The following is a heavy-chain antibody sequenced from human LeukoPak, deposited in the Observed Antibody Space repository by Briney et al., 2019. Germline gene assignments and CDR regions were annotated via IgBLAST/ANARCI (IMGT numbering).Heavy chain of an antibody. V-gene: IGHV1-8*01. J-gene: IGHJ4*02. D-gene: IGHD3-22*01. CDR2: MNPNSGNT. Sequence: ASVKVSCKASGYTFTSYDINWVRQATGQGLEWMGWMNPNSGNTGYAQKFQGRVTMTRNTSISTAYMELSSLRSEDTAVYFCAGGPPEDTSSGYWGQGTLVTVSS. CDR1: GYTFTSYD. CDR3: AGGPPEDTSSGY.